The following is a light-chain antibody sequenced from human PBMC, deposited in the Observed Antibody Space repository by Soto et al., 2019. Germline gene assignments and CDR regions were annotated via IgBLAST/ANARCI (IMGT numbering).Light chain of an antibody. CDR1: SSDGGGYNY. V-gene: IGLV2-14*01. CDR3: SSYTSSSTRV. Sequence: QAALTEPASVSGCPGQSITISCTGTSSDGGGYNYVSWYQQHPGKAPKLMIYDVSNRPSGVSNRLSGSKSGNTASLTISGLQAEDEADYYSSSYTSSSTRVFGTGTKATVL. J-gene: IGLJ1*01. CDR2: DVS.